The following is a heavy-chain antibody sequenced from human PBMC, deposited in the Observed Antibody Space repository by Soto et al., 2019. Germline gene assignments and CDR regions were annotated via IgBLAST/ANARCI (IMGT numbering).Heavy chain of an antibody. CDR1: GFTFSSYG. D-gene: IGHD6-13*01. V-gene: IGHV3-33*01. Sequence: PGGSLRLSCAASGFTFSSYGMHWVRQAPGKGLEWVAVIWYDGSNKYYADSVKGRFTISRDNSKNTLYLQMNSLRAEDTAVYYCARDRIAAAGTGTRYHYGMDVGRQGTTVRVSS. CDR2: IWYDGSNK. J-gene: IGHJ6*02. CDR3: ARDRIAAAGTGTRYHYGMDV.